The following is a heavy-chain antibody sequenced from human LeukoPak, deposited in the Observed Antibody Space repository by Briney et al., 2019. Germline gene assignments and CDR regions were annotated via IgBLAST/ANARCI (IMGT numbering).Heavy chain of an antibody. J-gene: IGHJ3*02. CDR3: ARGSRPGDDAFDI. V-gene: IGHV4-39*07. CDR2: IYYSGST. CDR1: GGSISSSSYY. Sequence: SETLSLTCPVSGGSISSSSYYWGWLRQPPGKGLEQIGSIYYSGSTYYNPSLMSRVTISVDTSKNQFSLKLSSVTAADTAVYYCARGSRPGDDAFDIWGQGTMVTVSS. D-gene: IGHD2-2*01.